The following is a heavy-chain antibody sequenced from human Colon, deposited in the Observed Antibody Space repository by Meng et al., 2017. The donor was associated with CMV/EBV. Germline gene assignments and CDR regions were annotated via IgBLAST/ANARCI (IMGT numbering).Heavy chain of an antibody. D-gene: IGHD5-12*01. CDR3: ARGPYVSSSTWLYDY. CDR2: INWAGSST. Sequence: GESLKISCAASGFTFVDFAMIWARQVPGKGLEWVSGINWAGSSTYYADSVKGRFTISRDSANNLLFLQMDSLRLEDTALYYCARGPYVSSSTWLYDYWGQGTLVTVSS. V-gene: IGHV3-20*04. CDR1: GFTFVDFA. J-gene: IGHJ4*02.